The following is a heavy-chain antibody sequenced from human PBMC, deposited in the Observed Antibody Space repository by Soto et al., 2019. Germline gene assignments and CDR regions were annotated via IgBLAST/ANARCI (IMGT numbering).Heavy chain of an antibody. CDR1: EYTFTSYA. CDR3: ARPRHGAAGTPGYYYGMDV. Sequence: ASVKVSCKASEYTFTSYAMHWVRQAPGQRLEWMGWINAGNGNTKYSQKFQGRVTITRDTSASTAYMELSSLRSEDTAVYYCARPRHGAAGTPGYYYGMDVWGQGTTVTVSS. D-gene: IGHD6-13*01. CDR2: INAGNGNT. J-gene: IGHJ6*02. V-gene: IGHV1-3*01.